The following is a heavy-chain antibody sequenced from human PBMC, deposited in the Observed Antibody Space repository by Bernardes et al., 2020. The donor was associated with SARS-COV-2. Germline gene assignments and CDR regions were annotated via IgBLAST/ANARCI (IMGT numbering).Heavy chain of an antibody. CDR2: INPNSGGT. V-gene: IGHV1-2*02. Sequence: GKDSCKASGYTFTDYYMHLRQAPGQGLEWMGWINPNSGGTNYAQKFQGRVTMTGDTSISTAYMELSSLRSDDTAVYYCARVQYDIYSGSYFLDYWGQGPLVTVSS. CDR1: GYTFTDYY. D-gene: IGHD1-26*01. CDR3: ARVQYDIYSGSYFLDY. J-gene: IGHJ4*02.